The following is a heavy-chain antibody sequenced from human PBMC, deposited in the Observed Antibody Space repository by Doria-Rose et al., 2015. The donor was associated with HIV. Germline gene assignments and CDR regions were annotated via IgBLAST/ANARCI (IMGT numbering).Heavy chain of an antibody. CDR3: ARIKSSRWYHKYYFDF. CDR2: IFSDDER. CDR1: GVSLSSPGMG. J-gene: IGHJ4*02. D-gene: IGHD6-13*01. V-gene: IGHV2-26*01. Sequence: GPVLVKPTETLTLTCTVSGVSLSSPGMGVSWIRQPPGKALEWLANIFSDDERSYKTSLKSRLTISRGTSNRQVVLTMTDMDPVDTATYYCARIKSSRWYHKYYFDFWGQGTLVIVSA.